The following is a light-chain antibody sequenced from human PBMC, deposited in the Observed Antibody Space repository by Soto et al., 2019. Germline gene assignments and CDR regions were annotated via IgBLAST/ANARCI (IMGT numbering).Light chain of an antibody. J-gene: IGKJ4*01. CDR2: GAS. CDR3: QQYKNWPLP. Sequence: EIVMTQSPATRSVSPGERATLSCRASQSVSSNFAWYQQKPGQAPRLLIYGASTRATGIPARFSGSGSGTEFTLTISSLQSEDFAVYYCQQYKNWPLPFGGGTKVEIK. CDR1: QSVSSN. V-gene: IGKV3-15*01.